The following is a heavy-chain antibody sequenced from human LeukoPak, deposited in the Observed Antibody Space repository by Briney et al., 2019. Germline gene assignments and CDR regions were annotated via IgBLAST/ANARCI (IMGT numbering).Heavy chain of an antibody. Sequence: GESLKISCKGSGYSFTSYWIGWVRQMPGKGLEWMGIIYPGDSDTRYSPSFQGQVTISADKSISTDYLQWSSLKASETAMSYCARHEVVATVVTPDVYYYYYMDVWGKGTTVPVS. J-gene: IGHJ6*03. V-gene: IGHV5-51*01. CDR2: IYPGDSDT. D-gene: IGHD4-23*01. CDR3: ARHEVVATVVTPDVYYYYYMDV. CDR1: GYSFTSYW.